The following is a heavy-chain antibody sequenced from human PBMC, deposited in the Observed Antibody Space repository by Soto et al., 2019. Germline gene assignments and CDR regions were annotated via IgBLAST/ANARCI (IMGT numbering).Heavy chain of an antibody. Sequence: GGSLRLSCSASGFTFSSYAMHWVRQAPGKGLEYVSAISSNGGSTYYADSVKGRFTISRDNSKNTLYLQMSSLRAEDTAVYYCVKGVYRLVSRQLVRVYWGQGTLVTVSS. D-gene: IGHD6-6*01. CDR3: VKGVYRLVSRQLVRVY. V-gene: IGHV3-64D*08. CDR2: ISSNGGST. J-gene: IGHJ4*02. CDR1: GFTFSSYA.